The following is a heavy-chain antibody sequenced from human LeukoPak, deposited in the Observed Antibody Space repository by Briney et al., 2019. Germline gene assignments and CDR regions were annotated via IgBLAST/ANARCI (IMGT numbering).Heavy chain of an antibody. Sequence: KASETLSLTCTVSGGSISSYYWSWIRQPPGKGLEWIGYIYYSGSTNSNPSLKSRVTISVDTSKNQFSLKLSSVTAADTAVYYCARGDPTTVVSVDYWGQGTLVTVSS. CDR1: GGSISSYY. V-gene: IGHV4-59*01. D-gene: IGHD4-23*01. CDR3: ARGDPTTVVSVDY. CDR2: IYYSGST. J-gene: IGHJ4*02.